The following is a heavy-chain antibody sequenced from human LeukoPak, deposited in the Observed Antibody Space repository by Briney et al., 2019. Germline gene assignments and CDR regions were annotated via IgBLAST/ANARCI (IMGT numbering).Heavy chain of an antibody. Sequence: SVNVSCKASGGTFSSYAISWVRQAPGQGLEWMGGIIPIFGTANYSQKFQGRVTITADEATSTAYMELSSLRSEDRAVYYWARVQVVQQWVVPTTTRYGMDVWGQGTTVTVSS. J-gene: IGHJ6*02. V-gene: IGHV1-69*13. D-gene: IGHD6-19*01. CDR3: ARVQVVQQWVVPTTTRYGMDV. CDR1: GGTFSSYA. CDR2: IIPIFGTA.